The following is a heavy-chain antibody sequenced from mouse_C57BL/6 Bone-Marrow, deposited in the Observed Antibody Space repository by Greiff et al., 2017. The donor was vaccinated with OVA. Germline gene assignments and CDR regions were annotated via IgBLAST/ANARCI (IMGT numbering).Heavy chain of an antibody. CDR3: TSPAYYSNYIDY. J-gene: IGHJ2*01. D-gene: IGHD2-5*01. Sequence: EVQLQQSGAELVRPGASVKLSCTASGFNIKDYYMHWVKQRPEQGLEWIGRIDPEDGDTEYAPKFPGKATMTADTSSNTAYLQLSSLTSEDTAVYYCTSPAYYSNYIDYWGQGTTLTVSS. CDR1: GFNIKDYY. CDR2: IDPEDGDT. V-gene: IGHV14-1*01.